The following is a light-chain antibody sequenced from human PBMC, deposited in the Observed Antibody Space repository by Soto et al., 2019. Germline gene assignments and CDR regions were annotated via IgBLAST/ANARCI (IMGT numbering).Light chain of an antibody. J-gene: IGKJ5*01. CDR1: ESVSSN. Sequence: IVWTHSPGTLCFSPGEIATLSFRASESVSSNLAWYQQRPGQAPRLLIYGASTRATDTPVRFRGSGSGTEFTLTISSLQSEDFAVYYCQQYNNWPPSIIFGQGTRLEIK. CDR3: QQYNNWPPSII. CDR2: GAS. V-gene: IGKV3-15*01.